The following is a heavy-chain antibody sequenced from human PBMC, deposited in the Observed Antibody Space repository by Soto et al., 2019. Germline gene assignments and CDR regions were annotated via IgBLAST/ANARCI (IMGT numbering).Heavy chain of an antibody. CDR2: ISYDGSNK. J-gene: IGHJ6*02. Sequence: GGSLRLSCAASGFTFSSYGMHWVRQAPGKGLEWVAVISYDGSNKYYADSVKGRFTISRDNSKNTLYLQMNSLRAEDTAVYYCAKPLGYCSGGSCYSYYYYGMDVWGQGTTVTVSS. CDR3: AKPLGYCSGGSCYSYYYYGMDV. D-gene: IGHD2-15*01. V-gene: IGHV3-30*18. CDR1: GFTFSSYG.